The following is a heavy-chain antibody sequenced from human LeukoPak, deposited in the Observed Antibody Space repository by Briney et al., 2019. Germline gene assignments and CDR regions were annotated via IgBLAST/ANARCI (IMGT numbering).Heavy chain of an antibody. J-gene: IGHJ4*02. Sequence: PGGSLRLSCAASAFTFSSYAMHWVRQAPGKGLEWVAVISWDGSNKYYADSVKGRFTISRDNSKNTLYLQMDSLRAEDTAVYYCARDSGSYSDYFDYWGQGTLVTVSS. CDR3: ARDSGSYSDYFDY. CDR1: AFTFSSYA. D-gene: IGHD1-26*01. V-gene: IGHV3-30*04. CDR2: ISWDGSNK.